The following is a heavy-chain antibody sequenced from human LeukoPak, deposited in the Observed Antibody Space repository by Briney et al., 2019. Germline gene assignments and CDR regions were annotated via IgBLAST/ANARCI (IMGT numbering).Heavy chain of an antibody. CDR1: GFTFSSYA. J-gene: IGHJ4*02. CDR2: ISYDGSNK. D-gene: IGHD5-12*01. CDR3: ARDLVATTDSDY. V-gene: IGHV3-30-3*01. Sequence: PGGSLRLSCAASGFTFSSYAMHWVRQAPGKGLESVAVISYDGSNKYYADSVKGRFTISRDNSKNTLYLQMNSLRAEDTAVYYCARDLVATTDSDYWGQGTLVTVSS.